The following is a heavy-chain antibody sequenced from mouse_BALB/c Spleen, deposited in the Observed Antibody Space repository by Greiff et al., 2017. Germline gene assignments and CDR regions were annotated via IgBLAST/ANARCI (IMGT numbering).Heavy chain of an antibody. V-gene: IGHV4-2*02. J-gene: IGHJ3*01. CDR3: ARLDGYYGAY. Sequence: EVKLLESGGGLVQPGGSLNLSCAASGFDFSGYWMSWARQAPGKGQEWIGEINPGSSTINYTPSLKDKFIISRDNAKNTLYLQMSRVRSEDTALYYCARLDGYYGAYWGQGTLVTVSA. D-gene: IGHD2-3*01. CDR2: INPGSSTI. CDR1: GFDFSGYW.